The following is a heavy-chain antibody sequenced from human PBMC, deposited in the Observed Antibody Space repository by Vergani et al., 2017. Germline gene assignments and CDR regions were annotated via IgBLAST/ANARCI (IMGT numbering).Heavy chain of an antibody. D-gene: IGHD4-23*01. Sequence: QVQLQESGPGLVKPSETLSLTCTVSGDSVISTDYHWGWIRQPPGKGLEWIGSMDYSGSTSYNPSLESRISISFETPKNQFSLRLTSVTAADTAVYYCARVGSTTTVVTPGGNYYYYGMDVWGQG. CDR2: MDYSGST. CDR1: GDSVISTDYH. J-gene: IGHJ6*02. V-gene: IGHV4-39*01. CDR3: ARVGSTTTVVTPGGNYYYYGMDV.